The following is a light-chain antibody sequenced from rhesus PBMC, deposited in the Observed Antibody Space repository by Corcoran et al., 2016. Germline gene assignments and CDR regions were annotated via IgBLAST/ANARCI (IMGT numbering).Light chain of an antibody. CDR3: CSYAGSYTDV. CDR1: SSDIGGYNY. Sequence: QAALTQPRSVSGSPGQSVTISCTGTSSDIGGYNYVSWYQQHPGTAPKLMIYEVSKRPSGVSDRFSGSKSGNTASLTISGLQAEDEADYCCCSYAGSYTDVFGSGTKLTVL. J-gene: IGLJ6*01. V-gene: IGLV2-32*01. CDR2: EVS.